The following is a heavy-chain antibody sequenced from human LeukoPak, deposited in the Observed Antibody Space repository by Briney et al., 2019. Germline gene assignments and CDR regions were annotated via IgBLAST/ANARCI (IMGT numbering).Heavy chain of an antibody. CDR3: ARENRGFDY. CDR1: GGSISSYY. J-gene: IGHJ4*02. Sequence: SETLSLTCTVSGGSISSYYWSWIRQPPGKGLEWIGYIYYSGSTDYNPSLKSRVTISVDTSKNQFSLKLSSVTAADTAVYYCARENRGFDYWGQGTLVTVSS. V-gene: IGHV4-59*01. D-gene: IGHD7-27*01. CDR2: IYYSGST.